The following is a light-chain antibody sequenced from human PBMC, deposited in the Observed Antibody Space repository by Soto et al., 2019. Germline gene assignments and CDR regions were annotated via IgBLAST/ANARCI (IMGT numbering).Light chain of an antibody. Sequence: QSVQTHPRSVSSAPGQKVTISCSGSSSNIGGNSVSWYQQLPGTAPKLLIYDDNKRPSGIPDRFSGSKSGTSATLGITGFHTGDDPDYHCGSWDSSLSAYVFGTGTKVTVL. CDR2: DDN. CDR1: SSNIGGNS. J-gene: IGLJ1*01. CDR3: GSWDSSLSAYV. V-gene: IGLV1-51*01.